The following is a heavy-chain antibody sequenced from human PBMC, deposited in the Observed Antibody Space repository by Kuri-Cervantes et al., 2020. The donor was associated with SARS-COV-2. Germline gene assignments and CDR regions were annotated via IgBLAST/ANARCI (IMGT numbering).Heavy chain of an antibody. Sequence: GESLKISCAASGFTFSSYAMHWVRQAPGKGLEWVAVISYDGSNKYYADSVKGRFTISRDNSKNTLYLQMNSLRAEDTAVYYCVRGVIRGAGWFDPWGQGTLVTVSS. D-gene: IGHD2-21*01. CDR1: GFTFSSYA. CDR2: ISYDGSNK. J-gene: IGHJ5*02. CDR3: VRGVIRGAGWFDP. V-gene: IGHV3-30-3*01.